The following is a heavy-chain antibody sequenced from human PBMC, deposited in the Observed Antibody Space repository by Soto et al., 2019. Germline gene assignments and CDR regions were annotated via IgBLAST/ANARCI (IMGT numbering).Heavy chain of an antibody. D-gene: IGHD2-15*01. CDR3: ARVSHCSGGSCYSGFDYFDY. CDR1: GGSISSGGYY. J-gene: IGHJ4*02. Sequence: QVQLQESGPGLVKPSRTLSLTCTVSGGSISSGGYYWSWIRQHPGKGLEWIGYIYYSGSTYYNPSLKSRVTISVDTSKNQFSLKLSSVTAADTAVYYCARVSHCSGGSCYSGFDYFDYWGQGTLVTVSS. V-gene: IGHV4-31*03. CDR2: IYYSGST.